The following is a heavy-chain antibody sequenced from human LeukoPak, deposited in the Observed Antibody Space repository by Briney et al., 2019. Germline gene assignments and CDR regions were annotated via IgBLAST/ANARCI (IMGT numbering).Heavy chain of an antibody. D-gene: IGHD2-15*01. CDR2: TWYDGRKE. Sequence: GGSLRLSCAASGFSFSDYAMHWVRQAPGKGLEWVAVTWYDGRKEYYGDSVKGRFTISRDNSKNTLHLQMNSLRAEDTAVYQCARQLGYCSDGSCYFDFWGQGTLVTVSS. V-gene: IGHV3-33*01. CDR1: GFSFSDYA. CDR3: ARQLGYCSDGSCYFDF. J-gene: IGHJ4*02.